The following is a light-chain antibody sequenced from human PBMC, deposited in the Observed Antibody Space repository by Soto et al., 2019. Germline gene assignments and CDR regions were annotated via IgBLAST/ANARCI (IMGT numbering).Light chain of an antibody. J-gene: IGKJ2*01. CDR2: KAS. Sequence: DIQMTQSPSTLSASVGDRVTITCRASQTINTWLAWYQQKPGEAPKLLIYKASNLESGVPSRFSGSGSGTEFTLTISSLQPDDSATYYCQQYNSYWTFGQGTKLEIK. V-gene: IGKV1-5*03. CDR3: QQYNSYWT. CDR1: QTINTW.